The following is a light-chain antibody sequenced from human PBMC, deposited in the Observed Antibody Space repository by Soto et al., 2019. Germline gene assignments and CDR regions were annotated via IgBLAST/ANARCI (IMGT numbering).Light chain of an antibody. J-gene: IGKJ1*01. CDR2: DAS. CDR3: QQRVNWPPGT. CDR1: QSVSTY. Sequence: EIVLTQSPATLSLSPGERATLSCRASQSVSTYLAWYQQKPGQAPRLLIYDASNRATGIPVRFSGSGSGTDFTLTISSLEPEDFAVYYCQQRVNWPPGTFGQGTKVGIK. V-gene: IGKV3-11*01.